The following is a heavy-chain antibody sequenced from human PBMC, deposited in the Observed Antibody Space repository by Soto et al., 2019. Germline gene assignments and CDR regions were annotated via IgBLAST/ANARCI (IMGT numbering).Heavy chain of an antibody. CDR1: GYTFTYYT. D-gene: IGHD1-1*01. Sequence: QVQLVQSGAEVKKPGASVQVSCKASGYTFTYYTMHWLRQAPGQRLEWMGWINADNGDTYHSQKFQDRDTLTRDTSASALYMELSSLTSEDTAVYYCTRGPSSGSFDYWGQGTRVTVSS. J-gene: IGHJ4*02. CDR2: INADNGDT. V-gene: IGHV1-3*01. CDR3: TRGPSSGSFDY.